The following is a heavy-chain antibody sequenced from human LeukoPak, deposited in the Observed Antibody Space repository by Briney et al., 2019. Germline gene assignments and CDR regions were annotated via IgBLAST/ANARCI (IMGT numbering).Heavy chain of an antibody. CDR2: IYYSGST. V-gene: IGHV4-59*01. CDR3: ARETRGYRYGTGGWFDP. CDR1: GGFISSYY. D-gene: IGHD5-18*01. Sequence: PSETLSLTCTVYGGFISSYYWSWTRQPPGKGLEWIGYIYYSGSTNYNPSLKSRVTISVDTSKNQFSLKLSSVTAADTAVYYCARETRGYRYGTGGWFDPWGQGTLVTVSS. J-gene: IGHJ5*02.